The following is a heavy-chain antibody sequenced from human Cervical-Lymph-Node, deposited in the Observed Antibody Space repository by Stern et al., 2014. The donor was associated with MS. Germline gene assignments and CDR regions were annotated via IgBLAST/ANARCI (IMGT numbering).Heavy chain of an antibody. CDR1: GFTFRNSW. V-gene: IGHV3-74*03. CDR3: TKDTYGPEDY. J-gene: IGHJ4*02. D-gene: IGHD3-10*01. Sequence: EVQLVESGGGLVQPGGSLRLSCVASGFTFRNSWMHWVRQGPGKGLVWGARMNRDGQTITQADSVKGRFTISRDNAKNTLYLQMNSLRVEDTAVYYCTKDTYGPEDYWGQGTSVTVSS. CDR2: MNRDGQTI.